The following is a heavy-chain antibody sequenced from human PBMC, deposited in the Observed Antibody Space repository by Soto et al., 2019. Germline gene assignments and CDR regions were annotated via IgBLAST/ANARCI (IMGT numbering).Heavy chain of an antibody. CDR1: GFTFDDYA. CDR2: ITWNSGSV. Sequence: EVHLVESGGGLVQPGRSLRLSCAASGFTFDDYAMHWVRQAPGKGLEWVAGITWNSGSVDYADSVKGRSTISRDNAKNSLYLQMNSLTADDTAFYYWAKAPGEGNCSGGTCSSVGYFDYWGQRTLVTVSS. J-gene: IGHJ4*02. V-gene: IGHV3-9*01. CDR3: AKAPGEGNCSGGTCSSVGYFDY. D-gene: IGHD2-15*01.